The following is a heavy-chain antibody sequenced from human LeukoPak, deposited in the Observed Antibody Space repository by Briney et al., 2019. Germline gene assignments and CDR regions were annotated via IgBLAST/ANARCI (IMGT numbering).Heavy chain of an antibody. J-gene: IGHJ3*02. CDR3: TRYPSHVLLYGFDI. Sequence: GGSLRLSCAASGFTFSGSAMHWVRQASGKGLEWVGRIRSKANSYATAYAASVKGRFTISRDDSKNTAYLQMNSLKTEDTAVYYCTRYPSHVLLYGFDIWGQGTMVIVSS. CDR1: GFTFSGSA. V-gene: IGHV3-73*01. D-gene: IGHD3-10*01. CDR2: IRSKANSYAT.